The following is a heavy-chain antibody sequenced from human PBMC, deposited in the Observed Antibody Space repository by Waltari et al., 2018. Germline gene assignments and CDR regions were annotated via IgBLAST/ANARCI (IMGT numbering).Heavy chain of an antibody. V-gene: IGHV3-33*01. CDR2: IWADVSSK. CDR3: ARDLGSGWYLDL. Sequence: QAPGKGLERVAMIWADVSSKYYRDSVKGRFTISRDNSKNTLYLQMNILRVDDTAVYYCARDLGSGWYLDLWGRGTLVTVSS. D-gene: IGHD2-15*01. J-gene: IGHJ2*01.